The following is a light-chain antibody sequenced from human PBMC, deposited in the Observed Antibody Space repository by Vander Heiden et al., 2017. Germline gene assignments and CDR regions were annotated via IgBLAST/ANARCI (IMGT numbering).Light chain of an antibody. J-gene: IGLJ3*02. CDR3: AAWDDSLNGWV. CDR1: SSKIGSNT. V-gene: IGLV1-44*01. CDR2: SNK. Sequence: QSVLTQPPSASGTPGQRVTIPCSGSSSKIGSNTVNWYQQLPGPAPKLLIYSNKQRPSGVPDRFSGSKSGTSASLAISGLQSEDEADYYCAAWDDSLNGWVFGGGTKLTVL.